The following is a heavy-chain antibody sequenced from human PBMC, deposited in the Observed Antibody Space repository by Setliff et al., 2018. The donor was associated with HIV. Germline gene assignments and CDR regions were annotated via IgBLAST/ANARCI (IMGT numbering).Heavy chain of an antibody. D-gene: IGHD7-27*01. V-gene: IGHV1-8*02. J-gene: IGHJ6*03. CDR2: MNPNSGNT. Sequence: ASVKVSYKASGYTFTSYDVYWVRQATGQGLEWMGWMNPNSGNTGYAQKFQGRVTMTRNTSKSTAYMELSSLRSGDTAVYYCARGADYLGIPSYYYYYMDVWGKGTTVTVSS. CDR3: ARGADYLGIPSYYYYYMDV. CDR1: GYTFTSYD.